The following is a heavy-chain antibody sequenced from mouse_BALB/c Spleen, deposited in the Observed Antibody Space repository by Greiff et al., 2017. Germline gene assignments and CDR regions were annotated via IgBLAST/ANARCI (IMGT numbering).Heavy chain of an antibody. J-gene: IGHJ4*01. CDR1: GFTFSSYA. Sequence: EVQLVESGGGLVKPGGSLKLSCAASGFTFSSYAMSWVRQTPEKRLEWVASISSGGSTYYPDSVKGRFTISRDNARNILYLQMSSLRSEDTAMYYCARDGIRYAMDYWGQGTSVTVSS. CDR3: ARDGIRYAMDY. CDR2: ISSGGST. V-gene: IGHV5-6-5*01.